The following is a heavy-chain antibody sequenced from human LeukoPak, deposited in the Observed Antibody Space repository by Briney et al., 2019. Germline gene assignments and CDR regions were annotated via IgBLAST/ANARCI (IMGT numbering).Heavy chain of an antibody. CDR1: GFTFDDYA. J-gene: IGHJ4*02. CDR3: AKDIGYGDYEGFDY. CDR2: ISWNSGSI. Sequence: GGSLRLSCAASGFTFDDYAMHWVRQAPGKGLEWVSGISWNSGSIGYADSVKGRFTISRDNAKNSLYLQMNSLRAEDTALYYCAKDIGYGDYEGFDYWGQGTLVTVSS. V-gene: IGHV3-9*01. D-gene: IGHD4-17*01.